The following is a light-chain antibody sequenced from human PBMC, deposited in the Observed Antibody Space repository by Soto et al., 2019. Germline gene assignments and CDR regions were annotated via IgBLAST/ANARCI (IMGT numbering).Light chain of an antibody. CDR2: SDN. J-gene: IGLJ1*01. CDR1: SSNIGAGYV. CDR3: QSSDSRLSGSDV. V-gene: IGLV1-40*01. Sequence: QSVLTQPPSVSGAPGQRVTISCTGSSSNIGAGYVVHWYQQLPGAAPKLLIFSDNNRPSGVPDRFSGSKSGTSASLAITGLRAEDEADYYCQSSDSRLSGSDVFGTGTKVTVL.